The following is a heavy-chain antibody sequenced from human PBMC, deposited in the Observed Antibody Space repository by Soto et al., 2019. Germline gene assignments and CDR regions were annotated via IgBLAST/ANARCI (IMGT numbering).Heavy chain of an antibody. J-gene: IGHJ6*02. CDR3: ARDLGYRSSWDKSYYYGMDV. D-gene: IGHD6-13*01. Sequence: SVKVSCKASGGTFSSYAISWVRQAPGQGFEWMGGIIPIFGTANYAQKFQGRVTITADESTSTAYMELSSLRSEDTAVYYCARDLGYRSSWDKSYYYGMDVWGQGTTVTVS. CDR2: IIPIFGTA. CDR1: GGTFSSYA. V-gene: IGHV1-69*13.